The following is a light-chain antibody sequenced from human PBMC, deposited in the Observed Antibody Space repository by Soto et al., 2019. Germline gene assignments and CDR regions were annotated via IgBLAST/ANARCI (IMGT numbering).Light chain of an antibody. Sequence: QSVLTQPASVSGSPGQSITISCTGTSSDVGAYNYVSWYQQHPGKVPKLMIYDVSDRPSGVSNRFSGSKSGNTASLTISGLQAEDEADYYCSSFTRSNPYVFGTGTKLTVL. V-gene: IGLV2-14*03. CDR3: SSFTRSNPYV. CDR1: SSDVGAYNY. CDR2: DVS. J-gene: IGLJ1*01.